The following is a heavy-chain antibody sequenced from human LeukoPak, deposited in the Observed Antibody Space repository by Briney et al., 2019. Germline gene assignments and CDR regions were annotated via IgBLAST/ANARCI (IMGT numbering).Heavy chain of an antibody. V-gene: IGHV3-74*01. Sequence: PGGSLRLSCAASGFTFSSYWMHWVRQAPGKGLVWVSRINSDGSSTSYADSVKGRFTISRDNAKNTLYLQMNSLRAEDTAVYYCARVPTIIAAYNWFDPWGQGTLVTVSS. CDR1: GFTFSSYW. J-gene: IGHJ5*02. CDR2: INSDGSST. D-gene: IGHD6-6*01. CDR3: ARVPTIIAAYNWFDP.